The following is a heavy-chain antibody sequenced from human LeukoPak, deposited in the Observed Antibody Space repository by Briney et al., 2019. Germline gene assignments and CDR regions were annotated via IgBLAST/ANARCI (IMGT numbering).Heavy chain of an antibody. Sequence: SESLSLTCTVSGGSFTSYYMSWIRQPPGQGLEWIGYIDYSGSTNYNPSLKSRVTISVDTSKNQFSLKLSSVTAADTAVYYCARDKWGVRGRFFDIWGQGTMVTVSS. CDR3: ARDKWGVRGRFFDI. CDR2: IDYSGST. D-gene: IGHD3-10*01. CDR1: GGSFTSYY. V-gene: IGHV4-59*01. J-gene: IGHJ3*02.